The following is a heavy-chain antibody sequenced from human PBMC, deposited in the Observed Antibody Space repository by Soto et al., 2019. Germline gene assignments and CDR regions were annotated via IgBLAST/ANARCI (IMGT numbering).Heavy chain of an antibody. Sequence: XGSLKLSCAASGFTLRNNWMSWVRQAPGKGLEWVANIKQDGGEKKYVDSVKGRFTSSRDNAKKSLYLQMNSLRAEDTAVYYCARDGGYSGYDSVDYWGRGNLFTVSS. J-gene: IGHJ4*02. CDR1: GFTLRNNW. CDR3: ARDGGYSGYDSVDY. D-gene: IGHD5-12*01. V-gene: IGHV3-7*01. CDR2: IKQDGGEK.